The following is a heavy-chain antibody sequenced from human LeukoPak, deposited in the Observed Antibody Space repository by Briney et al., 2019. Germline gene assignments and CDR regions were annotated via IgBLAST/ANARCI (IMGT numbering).Heavy chain of an antibody. CDR2: INSDGSST. V-gene: IGHV3-74*01. Sequence: GGSLRLSCAASGFTFSTYWMHWVRQAPGKGLVWVSRINSDGSSTTYADSVKGRFTVSRDNAKNSLYLQMNSLRAEDTAVYYCARDILLWFGEFRQDWFDPWGQGTLVTVSS. J-gene: IGHJ5*02. D-gene: IGHD3-10*01. CDR1: GFTFSTYW. CDR3: ARDILLWFGEFRQDWFDP.